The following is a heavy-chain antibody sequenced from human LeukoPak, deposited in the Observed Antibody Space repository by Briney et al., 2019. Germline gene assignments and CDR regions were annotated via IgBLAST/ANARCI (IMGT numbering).Heavy chain of an antibody. D-gene: IGHD2-2*01. CDR3: ATVSGGIVVVPAAVDY. CDR2: FDPEDGET. V-gene: IGHV1-24*01. J-gene: IGHJ4*02. CDR1: GYTLTELS. Sequence: ASVKVSCKVSGYTLTELSMHWVRQAPGKGLEWMGGFDPEDGETIYAQKFQGRVTMTEDTSTDTAYMELSSLRSEDTAVYYCATVSGGIVVVPAAVDYWGQGTLVTVSS.